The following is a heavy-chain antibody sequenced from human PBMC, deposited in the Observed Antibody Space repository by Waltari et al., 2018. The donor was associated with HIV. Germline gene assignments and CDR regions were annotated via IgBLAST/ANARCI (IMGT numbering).Heavy chain of an antibody. Sequence: QVQLVQSGAGVRQSGSSVTVSCKASGSTLKSYTINWVRQAPGQGLLWLGRLEWTGRSVAIIVVPKVAEKLRGRIIISADAGTNTAVMELSSLRVDDTAVYYCASPPAKGTWFDSWGQGSLVIVSS. D-gene: IGHD3-10*01. V-gene: IGHV1-69*02. CDR1: GSTLKSYT. J-gene: IGHJ5*01. CDR2: SVAIIVVP. CDR3: ASPPAKGTWFDS.